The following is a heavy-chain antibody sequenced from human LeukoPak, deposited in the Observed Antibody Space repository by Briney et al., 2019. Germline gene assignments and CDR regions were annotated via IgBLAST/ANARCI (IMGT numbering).Heavy chain of an antibody. D-gene: IGHD3-10*01. J-gene: IGHJ5*02. CDR3: ARGRGPYGWFDP. CDR2: INGDGSSI. V-gene: IGHV3-74*01. CDR1: GFSSNSYW. Sequence: GGSLRLSCAASGFSSNSYWMHWARQAPGKGLVWVARINGDGSSINYTDSVKGRFTISRDNAKNTLYLQMNSLRVEDTAVYYCARGRGPYGWFDPWGQGTLVTVSS.